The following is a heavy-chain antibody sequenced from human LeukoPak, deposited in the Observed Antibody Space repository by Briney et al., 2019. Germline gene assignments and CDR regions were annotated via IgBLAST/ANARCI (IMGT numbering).Heavy chain of an antibody. Sequence: SETLSLTCTVSGGSISSYYWSWIRQPPGEGLEWIGYIYYSGSTNYNPSLKSRVTISVDTSKNQFSLKLSSVTAADTAVYYCARQRGYCSSTSCLNWFDPWGQGTLVTVSS. J-gene: IGHJ5*02. CDR2: IYYSGST. D-gene: IGHD2-2*01. V-gene: IGHV4-59*08. CDR3: ARQRGYCSSTSCLNWFDP. CDR1: GGSISSYY.